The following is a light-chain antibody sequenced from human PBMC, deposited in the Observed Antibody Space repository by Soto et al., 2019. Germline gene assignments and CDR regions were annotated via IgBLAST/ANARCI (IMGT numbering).Light chain of an antibody. Sequence: EIVMTQSPATLSVSPGERATLSCRASQSISLNLAWYQQKPGQAPRLLIYGASTRATAIPARFSGSGSGTEFTLTISSLQSEDFAVYYCQQYTNWPPITFGQGTRLEIK. CDR1: QSISLN. CDR2: GAS. CDR3: QQYTNWPPIT. V-gene: IGKV3-15*01. J-gene: IGKJ2*01.